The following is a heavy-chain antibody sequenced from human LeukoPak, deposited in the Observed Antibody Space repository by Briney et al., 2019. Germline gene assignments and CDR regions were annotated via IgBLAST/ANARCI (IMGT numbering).Heavy chain of an antibody. CDR2: ISSSGSTI. J-gene: IGHJ4*02. V-gene: IGHV3-48*03. CDR1: GFTFSSYE. Sequence: GGSLRLSCAASGFTFSSYEMNWVRQAPGKGLEWISYISSSGSTIYYADSVKGRFTISRDNAKNSLYLQMNSLRDEDTAVYYCARDRNSSGWYGTDWGQGTLVTVSS. CDR3: ARDRNSSGWYGTD. D-gene: IGHD6-19*01.